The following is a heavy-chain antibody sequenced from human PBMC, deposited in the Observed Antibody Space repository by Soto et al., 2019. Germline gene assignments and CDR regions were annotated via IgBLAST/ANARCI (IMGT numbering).Heavy chain of an antibody. CDR2: ISSSSSYI. D-gene: IGHD6-13*01. J-gene: IGHJ6*02. CDR1: GFTFSSYS. CDR3: ARVPDRDSSSWYGDYCYGMDV. Sequence: PGGSLRLSCAASGFTFSSYSMNWVRQAPGKGLEWVSSISSSSSYIYYADSVKGRFTISRDNAKNSLYLQMNSLRAEDTAVYYCARVPDRDSSSWYGDYCYGMDVWGQGTKVTVSS. V-gene: IGHV3-21*01.